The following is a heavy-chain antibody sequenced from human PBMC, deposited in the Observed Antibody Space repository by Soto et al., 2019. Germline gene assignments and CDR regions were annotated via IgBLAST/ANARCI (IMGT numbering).Heavy chain of an antibody. CDR1: GGSISSSNW. V-gene: IGHV4-4*02. CDR3: ARGGQLYCSSTSCYDPWFDP. CDR2: IYHSGST. D-gene: IGHD2-2*01. J-gene: IGHJ5*02. Sequence: QVQLQESGPGLVKPSGTLSLTCAVSGGSISSSNWWSWVRQPPGKGLEWIGEIYHSGSTNYNPSLKSRVTISVDKSKNQFSLKLSSVTAADTAVYYCARGGQLYCSSTSCYDPWFDPWGQGTLVTVSS.